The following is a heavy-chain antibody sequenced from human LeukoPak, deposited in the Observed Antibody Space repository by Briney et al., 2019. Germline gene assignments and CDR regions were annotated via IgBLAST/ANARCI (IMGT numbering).Heavy chain of an antibody. D-gene: IGHD2-2*01. CDR1: GYTFISYG. V-gene: IGHV1-69*04. CDR2: IIPILGIA. J-gene: IGHJ5*02. Sequence: SVKVSCKASGYTFISYGISWVRQAPGQGLEWMGRIIPILGIANYAQKFQGRVTITADKSTSTAYMELSSLRSEDTAVYYCARVRWDQLPYNWFDPWGQGTLVTVSS. CDR3: ARVRWDQLPYNWFDP.